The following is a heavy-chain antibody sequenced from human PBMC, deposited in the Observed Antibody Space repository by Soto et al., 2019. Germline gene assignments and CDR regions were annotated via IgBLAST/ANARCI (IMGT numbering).Heavy chain of an antibody. CDR3: ARKGRMGTFDY. CDR1: GGCVSGGSYF. V-gene: IGHV4-61*01. Sequence: SETLSLTCTVSGGCVSGGSYFWSWVRQPPGKGLEWIGYFYYSGSTKYNPSFKSRVTILEDTSKNQFSLKLNSVTAADTAVYYCARKGRMGTFDYRGQGALVTVS. CDR2: FYYSGST. D-gene: IGHD1-1*01. J-gene: IGHJ4*02.